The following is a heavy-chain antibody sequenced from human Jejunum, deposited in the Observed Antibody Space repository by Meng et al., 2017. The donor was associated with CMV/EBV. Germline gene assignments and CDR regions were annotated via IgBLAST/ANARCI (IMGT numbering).Heavy chain of an antibody. CDR1: GGSISTTGSY. CDR2: IFFSGIT. J-gene: IGHJ5*02. D-gene: IGHD3-10*01. Sequence: VSGGSISTTGSYWGWVRQPPGKGLEWIGNIFFSGITFSNPSLKSRVTISADTSTNQFSLKLSSVTAADTAMYYCARVKYGSTNWFDPWGQGTLVTVSS. CDR3: ARVKYGSTNWFDP. V-gene: IGHV4-39*07.